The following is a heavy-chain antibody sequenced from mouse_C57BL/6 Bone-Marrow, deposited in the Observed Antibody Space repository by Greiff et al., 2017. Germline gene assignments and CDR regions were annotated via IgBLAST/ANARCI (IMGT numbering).Heavy chain of an antibody. D-gene: IGHD2-5*01. Sequence: VQLQQPGAELVRPGSSVKLSCKASGYTFTSYWMHWVKQRPIQGLEWIGNIDPSDSEPHYNQKFKDKATLTVDKSSSTAYMQLSSLTSEDSAVYYCARSPAYYSNSGFAYWGQGTLVTVAA. CDR3: ARSPAYYSNSGFAY. J-gene: IGHJ3*01. V-gene: IGHV1-52*01. CDR1: GYTFTSYW. CDR2: IDPSDSEP.